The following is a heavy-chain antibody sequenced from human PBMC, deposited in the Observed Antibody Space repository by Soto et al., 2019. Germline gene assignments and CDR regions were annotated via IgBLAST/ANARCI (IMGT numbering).Heavy chain of an antibody. CDR1: GFTFSSYA. CDR3: AKGAGVTPPFHYDILTGFDP. Sequence: EVQLLESGGGLVQPGGSLRLSCAASGFTFSSYAMSWVRQAPGKGLEWVSAISGSGGSTYYADSVKGRFTISRDNSKNTLYLQMNSLRAEDTAVYYYAKGAGVTPPFHYDILTGFDPWGQGTLVTVSS. CDR2: ISGSGGST. V-gene: IGHV3-23*01. J-gene: IGHJ5*02. D-gene: IGHD3-9*01.